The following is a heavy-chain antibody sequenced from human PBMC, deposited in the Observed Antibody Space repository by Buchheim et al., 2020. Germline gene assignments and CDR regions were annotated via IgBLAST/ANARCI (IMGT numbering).Heavy chain of an antibody. CDR1: GLTFSSYA. J-gene: IGHJ4*02. CDR2: ISGSGGST. V-gene: IGHV3-23*01. CDR3: AKRPRLPGEFDY. Sequence: EVQLLESGGGLVQPGGSLRLSCAASGLTFSSYAMSWVRQAPGKGLEWVSAISGSGGSTYYADSVMGRCTIFRDNSKNTLSMQMNSLRAEDTSVYYCAKRPRLPGEFDYWGQGTL. D-gene: IGHD6-25*01.